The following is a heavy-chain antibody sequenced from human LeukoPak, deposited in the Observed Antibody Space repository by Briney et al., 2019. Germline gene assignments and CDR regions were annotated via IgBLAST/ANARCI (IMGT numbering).Heavy chain of an antibody. Sequence: PGGSLRLSCAASGFTFSDHWMSWVRQAPGEGMEWVANIKEDGSEKYYVDSVRGRFTISRDNVKNSLHLQMNSLRVEDTAVYYCAQSGRSTFWYWGQGALVSVSS. J-gene: IGHJ4*02. D-gene: IGHD2/OR15-2a*01. CDR1: GFTFSDHW. CDR2: IKEDGSEK. CDR3: AQSGRSTFWY. V-gene: IGHV3-7*01.